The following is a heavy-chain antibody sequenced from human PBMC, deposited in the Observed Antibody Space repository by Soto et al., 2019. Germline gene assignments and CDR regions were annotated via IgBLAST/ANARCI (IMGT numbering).Heavy chain of an antibody. CDR2: IYYSGST. Sequence: SETLSLTCTVSGGSISSYYWSWIRQPPGKGLEWIGYIYYSGSTNYNPSLKSRVTISVDTSKNQFSLKLSSVTAADTAVYYCARAVSGYYDCSGYSFDYWGQGTLVTVSS. D-gene: IGHD3-22*01. CDR1: GGSISSYY. V-gene: IGHV4-59*01. CDR3: ARAVSGYYDCSGYSFDY. J-gene: IGHJ4*02.